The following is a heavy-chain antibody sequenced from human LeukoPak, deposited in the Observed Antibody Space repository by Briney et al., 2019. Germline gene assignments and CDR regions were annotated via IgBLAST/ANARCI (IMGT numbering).Heavy chain of an antibody. CDR1: GASFNSDDQY. V-gene: IGHV4-31*03. CDR3: SRGLDSRNRGF. Sequence: PSQTLSLTFTVSGASFNSDDQYWHGIRQSPRKGLEWIGSIYPSGMLYNNPSLESRVTMSRDTPKNQFSLHLNSVTAGDPAVYFRSRGLDSRNRGFWGQENLDTLSS. D-gene: IGHD3-22*01. J-gene: IGHJ4*02. CDR2: IYPSGML.